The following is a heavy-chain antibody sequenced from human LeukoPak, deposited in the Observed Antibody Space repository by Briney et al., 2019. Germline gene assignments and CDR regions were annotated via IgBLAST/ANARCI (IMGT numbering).Heavy chain of an antibody. J-gene: IGHJ4*02. CDR2: IIPIFGTA. Sequence: SVKVSCKASGGTFSSYAISWVRQAPGQGLEWMGRIIPIFGTANYAQKFQGRVTITTDESTSTAYMELSSLRSEDTAVYYCAREGYYDSSGYYGSDYWGQGTLVTASS. D-gene: IGHD3-22*01. V-gene: IGHV1-69*05. CDR3: AREGYYDSSGYYGSDY. CDR1: GGTFSSYA.